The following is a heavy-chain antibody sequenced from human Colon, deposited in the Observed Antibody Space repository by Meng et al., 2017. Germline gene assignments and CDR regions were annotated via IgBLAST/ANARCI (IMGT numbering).Heavy chain of an antibody. CDR3: ARGRYSGYLP. V-gene: IGHV4-34*01. CDR2: INHSGST. Sequence: VQLQTWGAVLLNASATLSRTCAVYGGSFSGYYWSWIRQPPGKGLEWIGEINHSGSTNYNPSLKSRVTISVDTSKNQFSLKLSSVTAADTAVYYCARGRYSGYLPWGQGTLVTVSS. J-gene: IGHJ5*02. CDR1: GGSFSGYY. D-gene: IGHD5-12*01.